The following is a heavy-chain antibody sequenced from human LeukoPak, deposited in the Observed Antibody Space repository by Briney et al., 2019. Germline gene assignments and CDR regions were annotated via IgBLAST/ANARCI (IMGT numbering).Heavy chain of an antibody. J-gene: IGHJ5*02. CDR1: GGSISSGSYY. V-gene: IGHV4-61*02. CDR3: ARAYSSSWYWNWFDP. D-gene: IGHD6-13*01. Sequence: SQTLSLTCTVPGGSISSGSYYWSWIRQPAGKGLEWIGRIYTSGSTNYNPSLKSRVTVSVDMSKNQFSLKLNSVTAADTALYYCARAYSSSWYWNWFDPWGQGTLVTVSS. CDR2: IYTSGST.